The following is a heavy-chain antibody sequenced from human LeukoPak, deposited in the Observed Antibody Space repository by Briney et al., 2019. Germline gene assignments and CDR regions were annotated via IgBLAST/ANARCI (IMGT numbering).Heavy chain of an antibody. CDR3: ARGKQQLVWDS. Sequence: SQTLSLTCVISGDSVSSNSATWNCIRQSPSRGLEWLARTYYRSTWYYDYAVSVRSRITINPDTSKNQFSLQLNSMTPEDTAVYYCARGKQQLVWDSWGQGTLVAVSS. CDR1: GDSVSSNSAT. D-gene: IGHD6-13*01. J-gene: IGHJ4*02. CDR2: TYYRSTWYY. V-gene: IGHV6-1*01.